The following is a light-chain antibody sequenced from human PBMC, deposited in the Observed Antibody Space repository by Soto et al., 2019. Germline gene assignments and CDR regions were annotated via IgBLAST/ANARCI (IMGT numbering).Light chain of an antibody. CDR2: AAS. Sequence: TMTCLASRSISDCLNWYKQKPGEAPELLIYAASTLQSGVPSRFSGSGSGTDFTLTISSLQPEDSAAYSCQQSHSSPLTFGGGTKVDIK. J-gene: IGKJ4*01. CDR1: RSISDC. V-gene: IGKV1-39*01. CDR3: QQSHSSPLT.